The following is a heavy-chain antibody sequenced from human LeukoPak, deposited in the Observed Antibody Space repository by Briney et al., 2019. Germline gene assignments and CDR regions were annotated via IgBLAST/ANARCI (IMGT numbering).Heavy chain of an antibody. D-gene: IGHD3-3*01. CDR3: ARDREVLRFLEWSHFDI. J-gene: IGHJ3*02. V-gene: IGHV1-2*02. Sequence: ASVKVSCKASGYTFTGYYMHWVRQAPGQGLEWMGWINPNSGGTNYAQKFQGRVTMTRDTSISTAYMELSRLRSDDTAVYYCARDREVLRFLEWSHFDIWGQGTMVTVSS. CDR2: INPNSGGT. CDR1: GYTFTGYY.